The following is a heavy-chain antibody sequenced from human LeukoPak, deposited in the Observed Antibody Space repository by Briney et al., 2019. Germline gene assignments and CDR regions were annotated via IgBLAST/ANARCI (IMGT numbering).Heavy chain of an antibody. J-gene: IGHJ5*02. CDR3: ASYYYGSGSYEVWFDP. D-gene: IGHD3-10*01. V-gene: IGHV4-61*01. Sequence: SETLSLTCTVSGGSVSSGSYYWSWIRQPPGTGLERIGYIYYSGSTNYNPSLKSRVTISVDTSKNQFSLKLSSVTAADTAVYYCASYYYGSGSYEVWFDPWGQGTLVTVSS. CDR1: GGSVSSGSYY. CDR2: IYYSGST.